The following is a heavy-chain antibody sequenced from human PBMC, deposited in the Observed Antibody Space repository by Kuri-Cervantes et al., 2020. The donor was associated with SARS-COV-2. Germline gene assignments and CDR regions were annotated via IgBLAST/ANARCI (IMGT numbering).Heavy chain of an antibody. CDR1: GVNLSSYA. Sequence: ASVKVSCKASGVNLSSYAIDWVRQAPGQGLEWMGIINPSGGSTSYAQKFQGRVTMTRDTSTSTVYMELSRLRSDDTAVYYCARASSIVVVPAAPFDYWGQGTLVTVSS. V-gene: IGHV1-46*01. CDR3: ARASSIVVVPAAPFDY. CDR2: INPSGGST. J-gene: IGHJ4*02. D-gene: IGHD2-2*01.